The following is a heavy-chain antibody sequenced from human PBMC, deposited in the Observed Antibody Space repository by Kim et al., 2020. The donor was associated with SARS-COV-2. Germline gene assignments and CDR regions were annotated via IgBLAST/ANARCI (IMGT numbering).Heavy chain of an antibody. CDR3: AARLDY. J-gene: IGHJ4*02. CDR2: TMSSTI. D-gene: IGHD6-25*01. Sequence: TMSSTIYYADSVKVRFTISRDNAKNSLYLQMNSLRAEDTAVYYCAARLDYWGQGNLVTVSS. V-gene: IGHV3-48*04.